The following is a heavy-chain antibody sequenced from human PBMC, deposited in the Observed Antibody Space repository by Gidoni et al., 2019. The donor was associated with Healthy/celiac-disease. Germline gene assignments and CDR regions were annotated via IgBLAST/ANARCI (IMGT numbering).Heavy chain of an antibody. CDR3: ATLGRPTGFYYMDV. D-gene: IGHD1-26*01. J-gene: IGHJ6*03. V-gene: IGHV5-10-1*01. Sequence: EVQLVLSGAEAKKPGESLRISCKGYGYSFASYWISWVRQMPGKGLEWMGRIVPSDSYTNYSPSFQGHVTISADKSISTAYLQWSSLKASDTAMYYCATLGRPTGFYYMDVWGKGTTVTVSS. CDR2: IVPSDSYT. CDR1: GYSFASYW.